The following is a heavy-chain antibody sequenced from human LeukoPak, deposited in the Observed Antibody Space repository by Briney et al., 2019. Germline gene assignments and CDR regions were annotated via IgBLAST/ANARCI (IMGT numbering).Heavy chain of an antibody. CDR3: ARDSLLVRGVDY. V-gene: IGHV4-34*01. D-gene: IGHD3-10*01. Sequence: PSETLSLTCAVYGGSFSGYYWSWIRQPPGKGLEWIGEINHSGSTNYNPSLKSPVTIPVDTSKNQFSLKLSSVTAADTAVYYCARDSLLVRGVDYWGQGTLVTVSS. CDR1: GGSFSGYY. CDR2: INHSGST. J-gene: IGHJ4*02.